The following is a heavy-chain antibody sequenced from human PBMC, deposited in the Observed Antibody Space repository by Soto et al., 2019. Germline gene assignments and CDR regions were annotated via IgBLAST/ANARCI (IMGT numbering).Heavy chain of an antibody. V-gene: IGHV5-10-1*01. CDR2: IDPSDSHI. CDR3: VRGFCDSSGYSNWFDP. Sequence: PGESLKISCQGSGYTFTSYWIIWVRQMPGKGLEWMGRIDPSDSHINYSPSFQGHVTISGDKSISTAYLQWSSLKASDTAMYYCVRGFCDSSGYSNWFDPWGQGTLVTVSS. J-gene: IGHJ5*02. CDR1: GYTFTSYW. D-gene: IGHD3-22*01.